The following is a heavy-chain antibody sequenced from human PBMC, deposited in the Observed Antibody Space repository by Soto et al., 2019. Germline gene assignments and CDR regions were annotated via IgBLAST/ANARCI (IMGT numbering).Heavy chain of an antibody. CDR1: GYTFTAYY. Sequence: ASVKVSCKASGYTFTAYYMHSLRQAPGQGLEWMGWINPDSGGTNYAQKFQGRVTMTRDTSISTAYMELGRLRSDDTAVYYCARPIAARRAWDAFDIWGQGTMVTVSS. CDR2: INPDSGGT. CDR3: ARPIAARRAWDAFDI. D-gene: IGHD6-6*01. V-gene: IGHV1-2*02. J-gene: IGHJ3*02.